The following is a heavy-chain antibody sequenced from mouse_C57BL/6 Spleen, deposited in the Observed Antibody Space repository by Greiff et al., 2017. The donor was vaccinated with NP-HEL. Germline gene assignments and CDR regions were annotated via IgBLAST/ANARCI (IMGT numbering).Heavy chain of an antibody. J-gene: IGHJ4*01. CDR2: IYPGDGDT. CDR1: GYAFSSSW. D-gene: IGHD3-2*02. Sequence: VMLVESGPELVKPGASVKISCKASGYAFSSSWMNWVKQRPGKGLEWIGRIYPGDGDTNYNGKFKGKATLTADKSSSTAYMQLSSLTSEDSAVYFCARQLRLWAMDYWGQGTSVTVSS. V-gene: IGHV1-82*01. CDR3: ARQLRLWAMDY.